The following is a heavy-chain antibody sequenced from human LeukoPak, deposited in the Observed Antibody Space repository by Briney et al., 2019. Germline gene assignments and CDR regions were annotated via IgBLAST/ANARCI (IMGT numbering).Heavy chain of an antibody. CDR2: INPNSGGT. CDR3: ARRGASDYNRGLDY. V-gene: IGHV1-2*02. Sequence: GASVKVSCKASGYTFTGYYMHWVRQVPGQGLEWMGWINPNSGGTNYAQKFQGRVTMTRDTSISTAYMELSRLRSDDTAVYYCARRGASDYNRGLDYWGQGTLVTVSS. J-gene: IGHJ4*02. CDR1: GYTFTGYY. D-gene: IGHD4-11*01.